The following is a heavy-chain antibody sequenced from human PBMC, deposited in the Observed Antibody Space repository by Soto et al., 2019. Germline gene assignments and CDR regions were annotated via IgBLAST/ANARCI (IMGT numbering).Heavy chain of an antibody. CDR2: ISYDGSNK. Sequence: QVQLVESGGGVVQPGRSLRLSCAASGFTFSSYAMHWVRQAPGKGLEWVAVISYDGSNKYYADSVKGRITISRDNSKNPLYLQTNSLGAEDTAVYYCASLYCSGGSCYYYYGMDGWGRGTTVTVAS. J-gene: IGHJ6*02. CDR1: GFTFSSYA. V-gene: IGHV3-30-3*01. D-gene: IGHD2-15*01. CDR3: ASLYCSGGSCYYYYGMDG.